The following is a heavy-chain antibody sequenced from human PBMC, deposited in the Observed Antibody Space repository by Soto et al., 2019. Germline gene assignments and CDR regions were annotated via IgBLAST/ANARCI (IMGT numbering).Heavy chain of an antibody. Sequence: ASVKVFWKASGYTFTSYYMHWVRQAPGQGLEWMGWMNPNSGNTGYAQKFQGRVTMTRNTSISIAYMELNSLRSEDTAVYYCARDVVAAAGVDWFDPWGQGTLVTVSS. CDR3: ARDVVAAAGVDWFDP. CDR1: GYTFTSYY. D-gene: IGHD2-2*01. J-gene: IGHJ5*02. V-gene: IGHV1-8*02. CDR2: MNPNSGNT.